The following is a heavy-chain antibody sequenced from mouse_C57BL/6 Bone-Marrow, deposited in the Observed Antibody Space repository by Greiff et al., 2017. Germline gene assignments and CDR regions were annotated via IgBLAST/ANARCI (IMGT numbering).Heavy chain of an antibody. CDR3: ARVEFAY. J-gene: IGHJ3*01. CDR1: GYTFTSYG. CDR2: IYPRSGNT. Sequence: QVQLQQSGAELARPGASVKLSCKASGYTFTSYGISWVKQSTGQGLEWIGEIYPRSGNTYYNEKFKGKATLTADKSSSTAYMELRSLTSEDSAVYFCARVEFAYWGQGTLVTVSA. V-gene: IGHV1-81*01.